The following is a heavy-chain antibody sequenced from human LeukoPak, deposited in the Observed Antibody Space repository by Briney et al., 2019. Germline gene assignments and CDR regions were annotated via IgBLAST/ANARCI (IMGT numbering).Heavy chain of an antibody. D-gene: IGHD1-1*01. V-gene: IGHV1-18*01. CDR3: ARPRTTWTTDAFDM. J-gene: IGHJ3*02. CDR1: GYTFTSYG. CDR2: ISAYNGNT. Sequence: ASVKVSCKASGYTFTSYGISWVRQAPGQGLEWMGWISAYNGNTNYAQKLQGRVTMTTDTSTTTAYMELRSLRSDDTAMYYCARPRTTWTTDAFDMWGQGTMVTVSS.